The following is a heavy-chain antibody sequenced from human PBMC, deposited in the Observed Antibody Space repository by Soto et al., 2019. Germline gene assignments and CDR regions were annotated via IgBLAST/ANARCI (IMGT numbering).Heavy chain of an antibody. CDR2: ISSYNGNT. CDR1: GSTFRSYS. Sequence: VASVKVSCKDSGSTFRSYSITWVRQAPGQGLEWMGWISSYNGNTHYAQKVQGRVTMTTDTSTSTAYMELRSLRSDDTAVYYCARGDDSVGPDYWGQGALVTVSS. V-gene: IGHV1-18*04. CDR3: ARGDDSVGPDY. J-gene: IGHJ4*02. D-gene: IGHD1-1*01.